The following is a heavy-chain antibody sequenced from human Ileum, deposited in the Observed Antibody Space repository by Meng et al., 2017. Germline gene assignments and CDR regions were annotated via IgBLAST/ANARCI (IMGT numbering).Heavy chain of an antibody. CDR2: IWYDGSNK. CDR3: ARTPGRKRDYYYYGMDV. V-gene: IGHV3-33*01. CDR1: GFTFSSYG. Sequence: GESLKISCAASGFTFSSYGMHWVRQAPGKGLEWVAGIWYDGSNKYYADSVKGRFTISRDYSKNTLYLQMNSLRAEDTAVYYCARTPGRKRDYYYYGMDVWGQGTTVTVSS. J-gene: IGHJ6*02.